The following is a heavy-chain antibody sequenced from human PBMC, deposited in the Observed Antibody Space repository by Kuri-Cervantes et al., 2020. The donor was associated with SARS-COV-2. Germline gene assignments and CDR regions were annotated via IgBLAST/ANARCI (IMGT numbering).Heavy chain of an antibody. CDR3: ARDREQLVARAYYYYYYMDV. D-gene: IGHD6-13*01. Sequence: SVKVSCKASGYTFISFDISWVRQAPGQGLEWMGRIIPILGTANYAQKLQGRVTITADKSTRTAYMELSSLRPEDTAVYYFARDREQLVARAYYYYYYMDVWGKGTTVTVSS. J-gene: IGHJ6*03. CDR2: IIPILGTA. CDR1: GYTFISFD. V-gene: IGHV1-69*04.